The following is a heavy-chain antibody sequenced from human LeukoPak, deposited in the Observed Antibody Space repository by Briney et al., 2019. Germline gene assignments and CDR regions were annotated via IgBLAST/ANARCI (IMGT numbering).Heavy chain of an antibody. Sequence: ASVKLSCKASGYAFTSYGISWVRQAPGQGLEWMAWISTYNDNTNYAQKLQGRVTMTTHTSTSTAYMELRSLRSDDTAVYYCARGVLGVRSPGGYSSSWYFDYWGQGTLVTVSP. V-gene: IGHV1-18*01. CDR3: ARGVLGVRSPGGYSSSWYFDY. CDR1: GYAFTSYG. J-gene: IGHJ4*02. D-gene: IGHD6-13*01. CDR2: ISTYNDNT.